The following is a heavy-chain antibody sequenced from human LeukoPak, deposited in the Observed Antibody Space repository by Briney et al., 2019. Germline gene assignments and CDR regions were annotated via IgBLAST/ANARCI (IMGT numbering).Heavy chain of an antibody. Sequence: SETLSLTCAVSGYSISSGYYWGWIRQPPGKGLEWIGSIYHSGSTYYNPSLKSRVTISVDTSKNQFSLKLSSVTAADTAVYYCARGPYCSGGSCYFSYWGQGTLVTVSS. V-gene: IGHV4-38-2*01. CDR1: GYSISSGYY. CDR3: ARGPYCSGGSCYFSY. J-gene: IGHJ4*02. CDR2: IYHSGST. D-gene: IGHD2-15*01.